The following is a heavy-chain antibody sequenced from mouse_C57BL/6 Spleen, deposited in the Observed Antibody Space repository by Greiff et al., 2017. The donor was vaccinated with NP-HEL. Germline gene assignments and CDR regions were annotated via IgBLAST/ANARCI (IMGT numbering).Heavy chain of an antibody. CDR3: AREDLWLRRRWFAY. D-gene: IGHD2-2*01. CDR1: GYTFTDHT. Sequence: QVQLQQSDAELVKPGASVKISCKVSGYTFTDHTIHWMKQRPEQGLEWIGYIYPRDGSTKYIEKFKGKATLTADKSSSTAYMQLNSLTSEDSAVDYCAREDLWLRRRWFAYWGQGTLVTVSA. V-gene: IGHV1-78*01. CDR2: IYPRDGST. J-gene: IGHJ3*01.